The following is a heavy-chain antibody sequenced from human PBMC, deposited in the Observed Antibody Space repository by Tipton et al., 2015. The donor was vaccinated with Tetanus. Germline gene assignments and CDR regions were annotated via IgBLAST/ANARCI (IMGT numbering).Heavy chain of an antibody. CDR1: GDTFSSYG. Sequence: QSGPEVKKPGSSVKVSCKASGDTFSSYGISWVRQAPGQGLEWMGWISAYNGKTKYAQRLQGRVTMTTDRSASTAYMDLRRLRSDDTAVYYCARVQEQRIYYYGMDVWGQGTTVTVSS. J-gene: IGHJ6*02. V-gene: IGHV1-18*01. CDR3: ARVQEQRIYYYGMDV. CDR2: ISAYNGKT. D-gene: IGHD6-25*01.